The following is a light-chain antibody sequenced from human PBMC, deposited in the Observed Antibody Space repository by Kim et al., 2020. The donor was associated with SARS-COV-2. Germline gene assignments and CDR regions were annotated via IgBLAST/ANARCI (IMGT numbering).Light chain of an antibody. CDR2: GAS. V-gene: IGKV3-20*01. Sequence: SPGDTVTLSCRASESVRSTYLAWYQQKPGQTPRLLIYGASSRATGIPDRFSGSGSGTDFTLTINRLEPEDFAMYYCQQYGTSPWTFGQGTKVEIK. J-gene: IGKJ1*01. CDR1: ESVRSTY. CDR3: QQYGTSPWT.